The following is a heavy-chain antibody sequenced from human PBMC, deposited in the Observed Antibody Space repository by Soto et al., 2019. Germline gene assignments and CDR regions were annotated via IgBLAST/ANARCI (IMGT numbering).Heavy chain of an antibody. CDR1: GFTFSSYA. CDR2: ISGSGDST. J-gene: IGHJ4*02. D-gene: IGHD6-19*01. CDR3: ARRGSGGYYDY. V-gene: IGHV3-23*01. Sequence: EVQLLESGGGLVQPGGSLRLSCAASGFTFSSYAMRWVRQAPVKGLEWVSAISGSGDSTYYADSVKGRFTISRDNSKNTLYLQMNSLRAEDTAVYNCARRGSGGYYDYWGQGTLVTVSS.